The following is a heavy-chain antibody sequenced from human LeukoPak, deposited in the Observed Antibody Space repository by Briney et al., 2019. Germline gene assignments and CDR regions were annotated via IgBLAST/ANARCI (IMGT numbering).Heavy chain of an antibody. CDR1: GYSNANYW. CDR3: ATAFHGNHYWEFDP. J-gene: IGHJ5*02. CDR2: VHVLDTQT. D-gene: IGHD1-26*01. Sequence: GESLKISCMHSGYSNANYWIGWVRQIAGQGLEWMGIVHVLDTQTTYRPSFQGQVTISADRSISTAYLQWSSLKASDTAIYYCATAFHGNHYWEFDPWGQGTLVTASS. V-gene: IGHV5-51*01.